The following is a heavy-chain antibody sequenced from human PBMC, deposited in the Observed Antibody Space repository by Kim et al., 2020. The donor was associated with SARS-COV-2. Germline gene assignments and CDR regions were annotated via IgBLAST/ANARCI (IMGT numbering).Heavy chain of an antibody. D-gene: IGHD3-10*01. CDR3: ARGDYGSGSYYGGYNWFDP. J-gene: IGHJ5*02. Sequence: ASVKVSCKASGYTFTSYYMHWVRQAPGQGLEWMGIINPSGGSTSYAQKFQGRVTMTRDTSTSTVYMELSSLRSEDTAVYYCARGDYGSGSYYGGYNWFDPWGQGTLVTVSS. CDR1: GYTFTSYY. CDR2: INPSGGST. V-gene: IGHV1-46*01.